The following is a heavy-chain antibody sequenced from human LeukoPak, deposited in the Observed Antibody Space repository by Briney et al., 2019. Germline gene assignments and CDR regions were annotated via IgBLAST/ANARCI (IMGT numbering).Heavy chain of an antibody. CDR1: GGSITNDNYF. J-gene: IGHJ5*02. Sequence: PSETLSLTCTVSGGSITNDNYFWSWIRQHPGKGLEWIGYIYYSGNTYYNPSLKSRVTMSVDTSKNQFSLKLSSVTAADTAIYYCVRHLGYCSSASCYPWFDPWGQGTLVTVSS. D-gene: IGHD2-2*01. CDR3: VRHLGYCSSASCYPWFDP. CDR2: IYYSGNT. V-gene: IGHV4-31*03.